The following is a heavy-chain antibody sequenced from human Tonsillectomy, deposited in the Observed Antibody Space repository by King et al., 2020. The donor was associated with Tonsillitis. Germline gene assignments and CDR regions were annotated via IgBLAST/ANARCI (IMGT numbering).Heavy chain of an antibody. CDR2: INHSGST. Sequence: VQLQQWGAGLLKPSETLSLTCAVYGGSFSGYYWSWIRQPPGKGLEWIGEINHSGSTNYNPSLKSRVTVSVDTSKNQFSLKLSSVTAADTAVYYCARDRITMVRGVMRAYNWFDPWGQGTLVTVSS. V-gene: IGHV4-34*01. D-gene: IGHD3-10*01. CDR3: ARDRITMVRGVMRAYNWFDP. J-gene: IGHJ5*02. CDR1: GGSFSGYY.